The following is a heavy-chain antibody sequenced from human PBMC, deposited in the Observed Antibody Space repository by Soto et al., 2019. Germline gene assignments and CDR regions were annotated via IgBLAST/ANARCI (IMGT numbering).Heavy chain of an antibody. V-gene: IGHV1-2*02. CDR2: INPNSGGT. CDR1: GYTFTGYY. D-gene: IGHD1-26*01. CDR3: ARIVQWEILGFADFDI. Sequence: ASVKVSCKASGYTFTGYYMHWVRQAPGQGLEWMGWINPNSGGTNYAQKFQGRVTMTRDTSISTAYMELSRLRSDDTAVYYCARIVQWEILGFADFDIWGQGTMVTVSS. J-gene: IGHJ3*02.